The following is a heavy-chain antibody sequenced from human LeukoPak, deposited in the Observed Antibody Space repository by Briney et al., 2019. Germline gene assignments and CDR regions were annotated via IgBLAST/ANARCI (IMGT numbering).Heavy chain of an antibody. J-gene: IGHJ4*02. V-gene: IGHV4-59*01. CDR1: GGSISSYY. Sequence: PSETLSLTCTVSGGSISSYYWSWIRQPPGKGLEWIGYIYYSGSTNYNPSLKSRVTISVDTSKNQFSLKLSSVTAADTAVYYCARAGAVAGPLHWGQGTLVTVSS. CDR2: IYYSGST. D-gene: IGHD6-19*01. CDR3: ARAGAVAGPLH.